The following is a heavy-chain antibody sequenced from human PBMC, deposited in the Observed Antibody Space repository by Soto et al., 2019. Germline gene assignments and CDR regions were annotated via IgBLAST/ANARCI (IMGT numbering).Heavy chain of an antibody. D-gene: IGHD5-18*01. CDR2: ISGTGDGT. V-gene: IGHV3-23*01. CDR1: GFTFPRFA. J-gene: IGHJ4*02. Sequence: EVQLLESGGGLVQPGGSLRLSCAASGFTFPRFALNWVRQAPGKALEWVSGISGTGDGTDYADSVKGRFTVSRDNFKNTLYLQMNNLRAEDTALYYCAGLGYSSLDFWGQGTLVTVSS. CDR3: AGLGYSSLDF.